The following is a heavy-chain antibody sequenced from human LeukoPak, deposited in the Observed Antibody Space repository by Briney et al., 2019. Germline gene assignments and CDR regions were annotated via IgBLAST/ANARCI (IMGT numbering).Heavy chain of an antibody. CDR2: INPDGSNQ. D-gene: IGHD4-11*01. CDR3: ARMPRLLDY. CDR1: GFTYTTYW. Sequence: GGSLRLSCAASGFTYTTYWMAWVRQAPGKGLEWVAYINPDGSNQWYVDSVKGRFATSRDNAKNSLYLQMNSLRAEDTAFYYCARMPRLLDYWGQGILVTVSS. J-gene: IGHJ4*02. V-gene: IGHV3-7*01.